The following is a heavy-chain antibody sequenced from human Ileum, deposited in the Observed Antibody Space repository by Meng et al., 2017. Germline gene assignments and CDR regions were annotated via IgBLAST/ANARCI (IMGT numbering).Heavy chain of an antibody. CDR3: ARGGAYNGGDY. J-gene: IGHJ4*02. CDR1: GYTFTTYG. CDR2: MNTDKGNT. D-gene: IGHD5-24*01. V-gene: IGHV1-18*01. Sequence: QVQLVQSGAGVKKPGAAVKVSCKASGYTFTTYGISWVRQAPGQGLEWMGWMNTDKGNTNYAQKFQGRVTMTRDTSTSTAYMELRSLRSDDTAVYYCARGGAYNGGDYWGQGTLVTVSS.